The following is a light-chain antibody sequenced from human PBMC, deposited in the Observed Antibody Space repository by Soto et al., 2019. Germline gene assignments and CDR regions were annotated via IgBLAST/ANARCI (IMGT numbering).Light chain of an antibody. J-gene: IGKJ5*01. CDR1: ERIYSAY. CDR2: GTS. V-gene: IGKV3-20*01. Sequence: EVVLTQSPGTLSLSLGERATLSCRASERIYSAYLGWYQQKPGQAPRLLIYGTSSRATGIPERFSGSGSGTDFTLTISRLEPEDFAVYYCQQYGNSPITFGQGTRLEIK. CDR3: QQYGNSPIT.